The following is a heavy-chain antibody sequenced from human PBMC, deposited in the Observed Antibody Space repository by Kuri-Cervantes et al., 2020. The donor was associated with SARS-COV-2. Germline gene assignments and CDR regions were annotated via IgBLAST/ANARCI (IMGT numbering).Heavy chain of an antibody. CDR1: GYTFTGYY. D-gene: IGHD3-10*01. J-gene: IGHJ6*02. CDR2: INPNSGGT. V-gene: IGHV1-2*04. Sequence: ASVKVSCKASGYTFTGYYMHWVRQAPGQGLEWMGWINPNSGGTNYAQKFQGWVTMTRDTSISTVYMELSRLRSDNTAVYYCARARVRGLITAYYYYYGMDVWGQGTTVTVSS. CDR3: ARARVRGLITAYYYYYGMDV.